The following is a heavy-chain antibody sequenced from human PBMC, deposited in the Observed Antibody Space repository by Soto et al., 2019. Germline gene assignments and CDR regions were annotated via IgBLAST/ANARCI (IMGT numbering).Heavy chain of an antibody. CDR2: ISGSGGST. J-gene: IGHJ5*02. Sequence: GGSLRLSCAASGVTFSSYAMSWVRQAPGKGLEWVSAISGSGGSTYYADSVKGRFTISRDNSKNTLYLQMNSLRAEDTAVYYCAKDIGARRTGTLLGRFDPWGQGTLVTVSS. V-gene: IGHV3-23*01. D-gene: IGHD1-7*01. CDR3: AKDIGARRTGTLLGRFDP. CDR1: GVTFSSYA.